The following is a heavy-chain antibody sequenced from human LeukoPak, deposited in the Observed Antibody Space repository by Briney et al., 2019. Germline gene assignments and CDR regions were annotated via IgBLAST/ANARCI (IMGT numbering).Heavy chain of an antibody. Sequence: SVKVSCKASGGTFSSYTISWVRQAPGQGLEWMGRIIPILGIANYAQKFQGRVTITADKSTSTAYMELSSLRSEDTAVYYCAREPRQEGFDNWGQGTLVTVSS. V-gene: IGHV1-69*04. J-gene: IGHJ4*02. CDR2: IIPILGIA. CDR3: AREPRQEGFDN. CDR1: GGTFSSYT.